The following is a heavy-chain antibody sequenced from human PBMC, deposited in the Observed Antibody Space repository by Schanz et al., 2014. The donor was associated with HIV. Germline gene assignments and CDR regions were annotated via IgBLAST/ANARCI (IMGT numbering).Heavy chain of an antibody. Sequence: QVQLVQSGAEVKKPGSSVKVSCKASGGTFSIYAISWVRQAPGQGLEWMGGINPVFGTANYAQKFQGRVTINADQSTTTVYMYLSSLRSADTSVYYCARSRYGDHPYYFDLWGQGTPVAVS. CDR1: GGTFSIYA. D-gene: IGHD2-21*02. V-gene: IGHV1-69*01. CDR2: INPVFGTA. J-gene: IGHJ4*02. CDR3: ARSRYGDHPYYFDL.